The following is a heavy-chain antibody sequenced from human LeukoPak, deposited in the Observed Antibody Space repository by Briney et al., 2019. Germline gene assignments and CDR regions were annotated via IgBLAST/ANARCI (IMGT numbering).Heavy chain of an antibody. CDR3: ARDSTYWYDSGSSGPHYFDY. V-gene: IGHV3-30*01. Sequence: GKSPRLSCAASGFIFSNYAMHWVRQAPGKGLEWVALISSNGSKTYHADSVKGRFSISRDNSKNTLYLQLNSLRAEDTSVYYCARDSTYWYDSGSSGPHYFDYWGQGTLVTVSS. D-gene: IGHD3-10*01. CDR2: ISSNGSKT. CDR1: GFIFSNYA. J-gene: IGHJ4*02.